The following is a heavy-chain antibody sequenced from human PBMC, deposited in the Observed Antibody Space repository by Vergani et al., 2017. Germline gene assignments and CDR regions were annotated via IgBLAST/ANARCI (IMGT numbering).Heavy chain of an antibody. CDR1: GESIRSGSHY. CDR3: ARGRGDNWYFDR. CDR2: IHTGGST. V-gene: IGHV4-61*02. J-gene: IGHJ2*01. Sequence: QVKLQESGPGLLKPSQTLSLTCTVSGESIRSGSHYWSWVRQPAGKGPEWIGHIHTGGSTDLNPSFKSRVSISVDTAKSQFSLKLNSVTVADTAVYYCARGRGDNWYFDRWGRGTLVTVSS. D-gene: IGHD3-10*01.